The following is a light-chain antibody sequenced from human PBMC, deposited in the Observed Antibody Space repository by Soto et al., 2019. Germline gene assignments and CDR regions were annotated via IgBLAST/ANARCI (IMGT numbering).Light chain of an antibody. J-gene: IGKJ1*01. V-gene: IGKV2-40*01. Sequence: DIVMTQTPLSLPVTPGEPASISCRSSQSLLDSDDGNTYLDWYLQKPGQSPQLLIYTLSYRASVVTDRFSGSGSGTDFTLKISRVEAEDVGVYYCMQRIEFPWTFGQGTKVEIK. CDR3: MQRIEFPWT. CDR1: QSLLDSDDGNTY. CDR2: TLS.